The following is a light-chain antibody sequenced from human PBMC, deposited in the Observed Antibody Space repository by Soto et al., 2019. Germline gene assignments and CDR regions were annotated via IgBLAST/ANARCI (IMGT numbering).Light chain of an antibody. CDR2: EVI. J-gene: IGLJ2*01. V-gene: IGLV2-8*01. CDR1: SSDVGGYNF. Sequence: QSALSQPPSSSGSPGQSVTISCTGSSSDVGGYNFVSWYQHLPGKAPKLMIYEVIQRPSGVPDRFSGSKSGNTASLTVSGLQAEDEADYYCSSYAGSDHFVLFSGGTKVNVL. CDR3: SSYAGSDHFVL.